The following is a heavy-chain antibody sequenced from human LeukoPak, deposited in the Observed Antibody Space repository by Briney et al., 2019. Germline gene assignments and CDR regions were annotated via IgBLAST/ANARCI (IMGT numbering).Heavy chain of an antibody. CDR1: GFTFSSYW. CDR3: ARSNQADDY. CDR2: INPGGSSI. J-gene: IGHJ4*02. D-gene: IGHD1-14*01. V-gene: IGHV3-74*01. Sequence: PGRSLRLSCAASGFTFSSYWMHWVRQAPGKGLVWVARINPGGSSITYADSVKGRFTISRDNAKNTLCLQMDSLRAEDTGVYYCARSNQADDYWGQGTQVTVSS.